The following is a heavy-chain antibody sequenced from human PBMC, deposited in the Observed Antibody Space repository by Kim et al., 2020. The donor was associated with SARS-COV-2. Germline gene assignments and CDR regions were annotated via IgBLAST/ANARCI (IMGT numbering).Heavy chain of an antibody. V-gene: IGHV1-69*04. CDR1: GGTFSSYA. CDR3: SRRDYYGSGSFDY. Sequence: SVKVSCKASGGTFSSYAISWVRQAPGQGLEWMGRIIPILGIANYAQKFQGRVTITADKSTSTAYMELNSLRAEDTAGYYCSRRDYYGSGSFDYWGQGTL. J-gene: IGHJ4*02. D-gene: IGHD3-10*01. CDR2: IIPILGIA.